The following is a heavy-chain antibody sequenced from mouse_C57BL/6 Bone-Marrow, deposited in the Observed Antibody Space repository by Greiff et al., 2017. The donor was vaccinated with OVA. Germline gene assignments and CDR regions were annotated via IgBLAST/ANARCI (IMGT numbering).Heavy chain of an antibody. CDR1: GYTFTSYG. CDR2: IYPRSGNT. CDR3: ARRRVRYFDV. J-gene: IGHJ1*03. V-gene: IGHV1-81*01. Sequence: QVQLKESGAELARPGASVKLSCKASGYTFTSYGISWVKQRTGQGLEWIGEIYPRSGNTYYNEKFKGKATLTADKSSRTAYMELRSLTSEDSAGYFCARRRVRYFDVWGTGTTVTVSS.